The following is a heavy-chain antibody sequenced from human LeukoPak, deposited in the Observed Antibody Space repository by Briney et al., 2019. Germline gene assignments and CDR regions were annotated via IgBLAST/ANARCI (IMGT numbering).Heavy chain of an antibody. CDR1: GFTFSTCW. V-gene: IGHV3-7*04. D-gene: IGHD1-1*01. CDR3: ARDSPGYLAYDS. CDR2: IKEDGSAT. J-gene: IGHJ4*02. Sequence: GGSLRLSCAASGFTFSTCWMTWVRQAPGKGPEWVANIKEDGSATYYVDSVKGRFTISRDDAKKSLYLQMNSLRAEDTAVYYCARDSPGYLAYDSWGQGTLVTVSS.